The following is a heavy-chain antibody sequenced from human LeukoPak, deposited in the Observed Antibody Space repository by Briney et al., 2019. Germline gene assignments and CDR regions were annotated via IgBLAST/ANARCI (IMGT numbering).Heavy chain of an antibody. CDR2: TNHSGST. Sequence: PSETLSLTCAVYGGSFSGYYWSWIRQPPGKGLEWIGETNHSGSTNYNPSLKSRVTISVDTSKNQFSLKLSSVTAADTAVYYCAAYYYGSGSSPGQYYFDYWDQGTLVTVSS. CDR3: AAYYYGSGSSPGQYYFDY. D-gene: IGHD3-10*01. J-gene: IGHJ4*02. V-gene: IGHV4-34*01. CDR1: GGSFSGYY.